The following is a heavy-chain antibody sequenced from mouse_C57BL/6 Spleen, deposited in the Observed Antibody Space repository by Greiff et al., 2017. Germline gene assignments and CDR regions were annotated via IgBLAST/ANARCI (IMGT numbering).Heavy chain of an antibody. V-gene: IGHV1-54*01. CDR1: GYAFTNYL. Sequence: QVQLQQSGAELVRPGTSVKVSCKASGYAFTNYLIEWVKQRPGQGLEWIGVINPGSGGTNYNEKFKGKATLTADKSSSTAYMQLSSLTSEDSAVYFCARNDGDYYAMDYGGQGTSVTVSS. CDR3: ARNDGDYYAMDY. J-gene: IGHJ4*01. D-gene: IGHD2-3*01. CDR2: INPGSGGT.